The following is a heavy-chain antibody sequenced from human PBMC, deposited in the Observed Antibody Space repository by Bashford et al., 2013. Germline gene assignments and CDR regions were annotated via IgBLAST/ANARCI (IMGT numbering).Heavy chain of an antibody. D-gene: IGHD2-2*01. CDR2: ISWNSVSM. Sequence: VRQAPGKGLEWVSGISWNSVSMGYADSVKGRFTISRDNAKKSLYLQMNSLRVEDTAVYYCARGSSVPAAGTFDDWGQGTLVTVSS. CDR3: ARGSSVPAAGTFDD. V-gene: IGHV3-9*01. J-gene: IGHJ4*02.